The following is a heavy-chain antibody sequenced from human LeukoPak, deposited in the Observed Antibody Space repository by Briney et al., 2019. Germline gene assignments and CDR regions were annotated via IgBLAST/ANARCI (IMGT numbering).Heavy chain of an antibody. CDR3: ARDGTAAGLYFDL. D-gene: IGHD6-13*01. J-gene: IGHJ4*01. CDR1: GFTFTDYW. CDR2: IRQDVGEK. Sequence: GGSLRLSCAVSGFTFTDYWMNWVRQAPGKGLEWVASIRQDVGEKSYVDSVKGRFTISRDNTKSSLYLQMNSLRAEDTAVYYCARDGTAAGLYFDLWGQGTLVTVSS. V-gene: IGHV3-7*01.